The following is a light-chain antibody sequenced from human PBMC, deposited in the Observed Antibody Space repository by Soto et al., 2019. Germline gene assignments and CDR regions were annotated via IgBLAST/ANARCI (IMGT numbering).Light chain of an antibody. J-gene: IGKJ2*01. CDR2: KVS. CDR3: LQGIHWPNT. V-gene: IGKV2-30*01. Sequence: DVVMTQSPLSLPVTLGQPASISCSSSQSLVFSDGTTYLSWFQQRPGQSPRRLIYKVSSRDSGVPDRFSGSGSVTDFTLKISRVEAEDVGIYYCLQGIHWPNTFGQGTKLEIK. CDR1: QSLVFSDGTTY.